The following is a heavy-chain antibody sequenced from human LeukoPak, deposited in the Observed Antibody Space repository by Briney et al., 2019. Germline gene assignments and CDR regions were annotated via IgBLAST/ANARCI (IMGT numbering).Heavy chain of an antibody. CDR1: GYTFTSYD. CDR3: ARGDSIAARPGSSYYYYYMDV. Sequence: ASVKVSCKASGYTFTSYDINWVRQATGQGLEWMGWMNPNSGSTGYAQKFQGRVTITRNTSISTAYMELSSLRSEDTAVYYCARGDSIAARPGSSYYYYYMDVWGKGTTVTVSS. CDR2: MNPNSGST. J-gene: IGHJ6*03. D-gene: IGHD6-6*01. V-gene: IGHV1-8*03.